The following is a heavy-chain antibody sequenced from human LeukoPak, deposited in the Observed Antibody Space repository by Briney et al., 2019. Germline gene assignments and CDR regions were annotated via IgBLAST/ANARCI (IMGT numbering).Heavy chain of an antibody. CDR1: GGSFSGYY. Sequence: SETLSLTCAVYGGSFSGYYRSWIRQSPGKGLEWIGEINHSGSTNYNPSLKSRVTISVDTSKNQFSLKLSSVTAADTAVYYCARGIVRGVPVISYWGQGTLVTVSS. D-gene: IGHD3-10*01. V-gene: IGHV4-34*01. CDR3: ARGIVRGVPVISY. J-gene: IGHJ4*02. CDR2: INHSGST.